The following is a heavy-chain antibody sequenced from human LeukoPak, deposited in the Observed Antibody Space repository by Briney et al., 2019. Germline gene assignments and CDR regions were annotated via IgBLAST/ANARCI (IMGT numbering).Heavy chain of an antibody. CDR2: ISAYNGDT. CDR3: ARDLGYGDSSYYYYGMDV. CDR1: GYTFITYG. Sequence: ASVKVSCKASGYTFITYGISWVRQAPGQGLEWMGWISAYNGDTNYAQKVQGRVTMTTDTSTSTAYMELRSLRSDDTAVFYCARDLGYGDSSYYYYGMDVWGQGTTVTVSS. V-gene: IGHV1-18*01. D-gene: IGHD4-17*01. J-gene: IGHJ6*02.